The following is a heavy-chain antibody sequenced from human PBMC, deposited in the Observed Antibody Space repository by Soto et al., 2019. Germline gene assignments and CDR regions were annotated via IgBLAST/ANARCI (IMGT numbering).Heavy chain of an antibody. D-gene: IGHD2-21*02. CDR1: GGSISGYY. Sequence: SETLSLTCTVSGGSISGYYWSWIRQPPGRGLEWIGNVYYSGGAKYNPSVKRRVSISVDTSKNQFSLNLSSVTAADTAVYYCTRDGDGRMTTNPYYYYGMDVWGPGITVTVSS. J-gene: IGHJ6*02. CDR3: TRDGDGRMTTNPYYYYGMDV. V-gene: IGHV4-59*01. CDR2: VYYSGGA.